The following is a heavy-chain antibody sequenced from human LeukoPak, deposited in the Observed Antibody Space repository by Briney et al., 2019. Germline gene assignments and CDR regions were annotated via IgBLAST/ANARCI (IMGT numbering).Heavy chain of an antibody. J-gene: IGHJ4*02. CDR1: GGSISSSSYY. D-gene: IGHD2-21*01. CDR2: IYYSGCA. CDR3: ARHRLCVPAQCDSFDY. Sequence: PSETLSFTCTGSGGSISSSSYYWGGIGQPPGKGRERIGSIYYSGCAYYNPSLKSRFTISVDTSETEFSLTLSSVPAAVTAVYYCARHRLCVPAQCDSFDYSGQGTPVTASS. V-gene: IGHV4-39*01.